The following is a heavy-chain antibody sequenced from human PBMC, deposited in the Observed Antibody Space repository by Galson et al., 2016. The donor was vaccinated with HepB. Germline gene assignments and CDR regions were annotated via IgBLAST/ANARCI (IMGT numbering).Heavy chain of an antibody. J-gene: IGHJ3*02. CDR2: IKEDGSDK. D-gene: IGHD4-23*01. CDR3: ARIAYGGNGPFDI. V-gene: IGHV3-7*03. Sequence: SLRLSCAASGFSLSKHWMNWVRQAPGKGLEWLANIKEDGSDKYYVASVKGRFTFSRDNGKNSLYLQMSSLRDEDTAVYYCARIAYGGNGPFDIWGQGTMVTVSS. CDR1: GFSLSKHW.